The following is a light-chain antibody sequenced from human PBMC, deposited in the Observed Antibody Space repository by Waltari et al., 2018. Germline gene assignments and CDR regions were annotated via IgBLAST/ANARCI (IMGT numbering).Light chain of an antibody. CDR3: QQRSNWLFT. J-gene: IGKJ3*01. CDR1: QSVSHY. Sequence: EIVLTQSPATLSLSPGERATLSCRASQSVSHYLAWFQQKPGQAPRLLIYEASRRATGIPTMFRGSGSATDFTLTISSLEPEDFAVYYCQQRSNWLFTFGPGTKVEIK. CDR2: EAS. V-gene: IGKV3-11*01.